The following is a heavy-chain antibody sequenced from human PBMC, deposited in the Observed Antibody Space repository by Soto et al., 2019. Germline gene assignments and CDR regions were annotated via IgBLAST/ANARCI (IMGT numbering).Heavy chain of an antibody. CDR2: IYSGGST. CDR3: ARDPYY. J-gene: IGHJ4*02. Sequence: EVQLVESGGGLVQPGGSLRLLCAVSGFTVSSNYMSWVRQAPGKGLEWVSVIYSGGSTYYADSVKGRVTISRDNSKNTLYLEMNGLRAEDTAVYYCARDPYYWGQGTLVTVSS. V-gene: IGHV3-66*01. CDR1: GFTVSSNY.